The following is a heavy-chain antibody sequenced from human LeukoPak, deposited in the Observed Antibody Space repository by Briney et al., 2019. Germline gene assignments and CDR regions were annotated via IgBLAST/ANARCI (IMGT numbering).Heavy chain of an antibody. CDR3: ARVVLKGVDAFGI. CDR2: ISAYNGDT. CDR1: GYTFTRYG. Sequence: ASVKVSCKASGYTFTRYGISWVRQAPGQGLEWMGWISAYNGDTNYAQKLQDRVTMTTDTSTNTAYMELRSLRSDDTAVYYCARVVLKGVDAFGIWGQGTMVTVSS. J-gene: IGHJ3*02. D-gene: IGHD2-21*01. V-gene: IGHV1-18*01.